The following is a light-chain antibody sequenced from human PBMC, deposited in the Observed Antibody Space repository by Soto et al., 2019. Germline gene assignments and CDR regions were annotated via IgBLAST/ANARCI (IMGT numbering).Light chain of an antibody. Sequence: EMVLTQYLPTLSLSPRERVKICCRASQSVNRYLAWYQQRPGQAPRLLIYDAWYRATGIPARFSGGGSGTDFTLTISSLEAEDFAVYYCQQRCNLPRTFGQRAKVDIK. J-gene: IGKJ1*01. CDR2: DAW. CDR3: QQRCNLPRT. CDR1: QSVNRY. V-gene: IGKV3-11*01.